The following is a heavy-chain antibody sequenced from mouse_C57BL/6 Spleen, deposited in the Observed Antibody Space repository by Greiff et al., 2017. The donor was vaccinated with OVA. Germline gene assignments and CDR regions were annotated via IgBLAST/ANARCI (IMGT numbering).Heavy chain of an antibody. V-gene: IGHV5-6*02. Sequence: DVMLVESGGDLVKPGGSLKLSCAASGFTFSSYGMSWVRQTPDKRLEWVATISSGGSYTYYPDSVKGRFTITRDKAKNTLYLQMSSLKSEDTTIYYCAIGNWDYFDYWGQGTTLTVSS. J-gene: IGHJ2*01. CDR1: GFTFSSYG. D-gene: IGHD3-3*01. CDR3: AIGNWDYFDY. CDR2: ISSGGSYT.